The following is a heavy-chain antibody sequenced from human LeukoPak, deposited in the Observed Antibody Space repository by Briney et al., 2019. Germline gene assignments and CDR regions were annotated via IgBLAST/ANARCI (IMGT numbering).Heavy chain of an antibody. J-gene: IGHJ4*02. CDR2: IKQDGSEK. D-gene: IGHD2-2*01. V-gene: IGHV3-7*01. CDR1: GFTFSSYW. CDR3: ARDLGYCSSTSCYAFGGIDY. Sequence: PGGSLRLSCAASGFTFSSYWMSWVRQAPGKGLEWVANIKQDGSEKYYVDSVKGRFTISRDNAKNSLYLQMNSLRAEDTAVYYCARDLGYCSSTSCYAFGGIDYWGQGTLVTVSS.